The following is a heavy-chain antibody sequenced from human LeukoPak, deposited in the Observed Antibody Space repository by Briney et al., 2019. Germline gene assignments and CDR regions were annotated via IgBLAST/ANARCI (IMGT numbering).Heavy chain of an antibody. CDR2: IDPSGGST. CDR1: GYTFTSYY. Sequence: ASVKVSCKASGYTFTSYYMHWVRQAPGQGLEWMGIIDPSGGSTSYAQKFQGRVTMTRDTSTSTVYMELSSLRSEDTAVYYCASSLWGELSLGDYWGQGTLVTVSS. J-gene: IGHJ4*02. CDR3: ASSLWGELSLGDY. V-gene: IGHV1-46*01. D-gene: IGHD3-16*02.